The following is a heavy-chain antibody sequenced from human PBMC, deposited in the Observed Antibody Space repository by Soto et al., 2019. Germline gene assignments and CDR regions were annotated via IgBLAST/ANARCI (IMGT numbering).Heavy chain of an antibody. CDR3: ASRYSSSGYFDS. CDR1: GASISSGGYY. Sequence: SETLSLTCAVSGASISSGGYYWSWLRQHPGRGLEWIGYIYYSGSTYYNPSLKSRVIISIDTSKNQFSLKLSSVTAADTAVYYCASRYSSSGYFDSWGQGTLVTVSS. V-gene: IGHV4-31*11. J-gene: IGHJ4*02. CDR2: IYYSGST. D-gene: IGHD6-6*01.